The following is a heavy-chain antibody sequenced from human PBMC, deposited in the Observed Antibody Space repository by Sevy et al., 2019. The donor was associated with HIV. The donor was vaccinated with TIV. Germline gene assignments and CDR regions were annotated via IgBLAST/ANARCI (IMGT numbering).Heavy chain of an antibody. CDR2: ISYDGSNK. CDR1: GFTFSSYA. D-gene: IGHD6-19*01. V-gene: IGHV3-30*04. Sequence: VGSLRLSCAASGFTFSSYAMHWVRQAPGKGLEWVAVISYDGSNKYYADSVKGRFTISRDNSKNTLYLQMNSLRAEDTAVYYCASQTSSGWSAFDYWGQGTLVTVSS. CDR3: ASQTSSGWSAFDY. J-gene: IGHJ4*02.